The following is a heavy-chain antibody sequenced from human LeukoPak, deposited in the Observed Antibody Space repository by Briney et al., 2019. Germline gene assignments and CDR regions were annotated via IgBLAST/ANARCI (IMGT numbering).Heavy chain of an antibody. CDR1: GGTFSSYA. Sequence: SVKVSCKASGGTFSSYAISWVRQAPGQGLEWMGGIIPIFGTANYAQKFQGRVTITTDESTSTAYMELSSLRSEDTAVYYCAIRKTMVVTPFLDAFDIGAQGTMVPVSS. V-gene: IGHV1-69*05. J-gene: IGHJ3*02. D-gene: IGHD4-23*01. CDR3: AIRKTMVVTPFLDAFDI. CDR2: IIPIFGTA.